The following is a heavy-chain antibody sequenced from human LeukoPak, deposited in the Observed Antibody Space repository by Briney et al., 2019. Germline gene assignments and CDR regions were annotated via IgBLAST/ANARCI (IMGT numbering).Heavy chain of an antibody. V-gene: IGHV4-34*01. CDR2: INHSGSP. Sequence: SETLSLTCAVYGGSFSGYYWSWIRQPPGKGLEWIGEINHSGSPNYNTSLKSRVTISVDTSKNQFSLKLSSVTAADTAVYYCARGLIVVVPAVRGNWFDPWGQGTLVTVSS. J-gene: IGHJ5*02. CDR1: GGSFSGYY. CDR3: ARGLIVVVPAVRGNWFDP. D-gene: IGHD2-2*01.